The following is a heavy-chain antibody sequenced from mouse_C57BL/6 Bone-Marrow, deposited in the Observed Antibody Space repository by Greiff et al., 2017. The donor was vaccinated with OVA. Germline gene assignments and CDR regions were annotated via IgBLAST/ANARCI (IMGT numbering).Heavy chain of an antibody. V-gene: IGHV6-3*01. CDR3: TGIWTTVPSLYWYFDV. D-gene: IGHD1-1*01. J-gene: IGHJ1*03. Sequence: EVNVVESGGGLVQPGGSMKLSCVASGFTFSNYWMNWVRQSPEKGLEWVAQIRLKSDNYATHYAESVKGRFTISRDDSKSSVYLQMNNLRAEDTGIYFCTGIWTTVPSLYWYFDVWGTGTTVTVSS. CDR2: IRLKSDNYAT. CDR1: GFTFSNYW.